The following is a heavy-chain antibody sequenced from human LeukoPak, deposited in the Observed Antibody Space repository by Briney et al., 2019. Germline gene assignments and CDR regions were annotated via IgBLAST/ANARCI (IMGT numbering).Heavy chain of an antibody. J-gene: IGHJ4*02. CDR1: GFTVSSNY. Sequence: GGSLRISCAASGFTVSSNYMSWVRQAPGKGLEWVSVIYSGGSTYYADSVKGRFTISRDNSKNTPYLQMNSLRAEDTAVYYFARDGVAGPSDYWGQGTLVTVSS. V-gene: IGHV3-53*01. CDR2: IYSGGST. D-gene: IGHD6-19*01. CDR3: ARDGVAGPSDY.